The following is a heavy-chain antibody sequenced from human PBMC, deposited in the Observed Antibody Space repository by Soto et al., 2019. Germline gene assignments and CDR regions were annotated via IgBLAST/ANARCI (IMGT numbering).Heavy chain of an antibody. Sequence: SETLSLTCTVSGGSISSSSYYWGWIRQPPGKGLECIGSIYYSGSTYYNPSLKSRVTISVDTSKNQFSLKLSSVTAADTAVHYCARRGVPAAMPLSFDYWGQGTLVTVSS. D-gene: IGHD2-2*01. J-gene: IGHJ4*02. V-gene: IGHV4-39*01. CDR2: IYYSGST. CDR1: GGSISSSSYY. CDR3: ARRGVPAAMPLSFDY.